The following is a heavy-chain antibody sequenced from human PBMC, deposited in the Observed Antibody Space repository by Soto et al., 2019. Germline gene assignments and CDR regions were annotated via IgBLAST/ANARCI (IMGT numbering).Heavy chain of an antibody. J-gene: IGHJ5*02. D-gene: IGHD3-22*01. Sequence: ASETLSLICTVSGGSISSYYWSWIRQPPGKGQEWIGYIYYSGSTNYNPSLKSRVTISVDTSKNQFSLKLSSVTAADTAVYYCARYDSSGYYYGWWFDPWGQGTLVTVSS. CDR2: IYYSGST. V-gene: IGHV4-59*01. CDR1: GGSISSYY. CDR3: ARYDSSGYYYGWWFDP.